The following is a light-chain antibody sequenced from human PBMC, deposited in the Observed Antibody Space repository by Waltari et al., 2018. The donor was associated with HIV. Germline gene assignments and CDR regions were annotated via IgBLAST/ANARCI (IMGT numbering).Light chain of an antibody. CDR1: NSNIGSNT. Sequence: QSVLIQPPSAPGTPAQRVSISCSRSNSNIGSNTVHCYQYIPGTAPKLLIYNNNQRPSGVPDRFSGSKSGTSASLAISGLQSEDEADYFCAAWADSLNGPVFGGGTKLTVL. J-gene: IGLJ3*02. V-gene: IGLV1-44*01. CDR2: NNN. CDR3: AAWADSLNGPV.